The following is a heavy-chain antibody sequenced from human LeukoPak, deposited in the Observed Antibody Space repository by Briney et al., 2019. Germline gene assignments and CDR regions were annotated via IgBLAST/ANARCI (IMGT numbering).Heavy chain of an antibody. V-gene: IGHV6-1*01. D-gene: IGHD3-10*01. J-gene: IGHJ4*02. CDR1: GDSLSNNTAA. CDR2: TYYMSNWYN. Sequence: SQTLSLTFAISGDSLSNNTAAWNWLRQSPSRGLEWLGRTYYMSNWYNAYSASVISLITINPNTSKNQFSLQLNSVTPEDTAVYYCARELLEKRPMGFDYWGQGTLVTVSS. CDR3: ARELLEKRPMGFDY.